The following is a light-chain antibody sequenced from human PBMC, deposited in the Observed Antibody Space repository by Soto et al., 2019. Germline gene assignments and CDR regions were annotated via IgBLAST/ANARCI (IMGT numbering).Light chain of an antibody. CDR2: DAS. Sequence: EIVLTQSPATLYLSPGERATLSCRASQSINRYVAWYQQKVGQAPRLLIYDASNWATGIPSRFSGSGSGTDFTLTISSLEPEVFAVYFCLQHSNWPLTFGGGTKVEIK. V-gene: IGKV3-11*01. J-gene: IGKJ4*01. CDR1: QSINRY. CDR3: LQHSNWPLT.